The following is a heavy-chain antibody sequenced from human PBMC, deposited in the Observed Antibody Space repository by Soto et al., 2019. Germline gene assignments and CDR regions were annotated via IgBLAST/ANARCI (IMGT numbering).Heavy chain of an antibody. J-gene: IGHJ6*04. V-gene: IGHV4-31*01. CDR1: GSAVTTVGYS. Sequence: PSETLSLTCSVSGSAVTTVGYSWLCTRQSPGTALLLIGSTFPSGSTYPNPSLDSLLSMLVDTSKIQCSLNMNSVTAAEPAVYYCARAAPSRISSYGMDVWGKGTTVTVSS. CDR3: ARAAPSRISSYGMDV. CDR2: TFPSGST. D-gene: IGHD6-6*01.